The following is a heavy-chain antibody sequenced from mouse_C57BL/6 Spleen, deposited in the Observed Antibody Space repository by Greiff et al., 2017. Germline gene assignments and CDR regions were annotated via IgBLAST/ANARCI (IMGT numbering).Heavy chain of an antibody. J-gene: IGHJ3*01. CDR3: ARDPTVVATDAY. CDR2: ISDGGSYT. V-gene: IGHV5-4*01. Sequence: DVHLVESGGGLVKPGGSLKLSCAASGFTFSSYAMSWVRQTPEKRLEWVATISDGGSYTYYPDNVKGRFTISRDNAKNNLYLQMSHLKSEDTAMYYCARDPTVVATDAYWGQGTLVTVSA. CDR1: GFTFSSYA. D-gene: IGHD1-1*01.